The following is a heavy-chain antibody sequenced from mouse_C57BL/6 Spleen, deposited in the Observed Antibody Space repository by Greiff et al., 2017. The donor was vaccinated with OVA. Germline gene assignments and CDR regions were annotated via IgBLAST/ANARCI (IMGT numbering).Heavy chain of an antibody. J-gene: IGHJ4*01. CDR3: ARSIEDSSGYDYAMDY. V-gene: IGHV1-80*01. D-gene: IGHD3-2*02. Sequence: QVHVKQSGAELVKPGASVKISCTASGYAFSSYWMNWVKQRPGKGLEWIGQIYPGDGDTNYNGKFKGKATLTADKYSSTAYMQRSSLTSEDSAVYFCARSIEDSSGYDYAMDYWGQGTSVTVSS. CDR1: GYAFSSYW. CDR2: IYPGDGDT.